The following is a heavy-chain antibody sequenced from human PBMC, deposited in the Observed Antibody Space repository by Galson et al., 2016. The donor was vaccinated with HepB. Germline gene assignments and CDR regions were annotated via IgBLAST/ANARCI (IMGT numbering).Heavy chain of an antibody. Sequence: SVKVSCKASGYTFTGYYMHWVRQAPGQGLEWMGIINPSGGSTSYAQKFQGRVTMTRDTSTSTVYMELSSLRSEDTAVYYCASGGYSLLDYYNGMDVWGQGTTVTVSS. D-gene: IGHD5-12*01. V-gene: IGHV1-46*01. CDR3: ASGGYSLLDYYNGMDV. CDR1: GYTFTGYY. J-gene: IGHJ6*02. CDR2: INPSGGST.